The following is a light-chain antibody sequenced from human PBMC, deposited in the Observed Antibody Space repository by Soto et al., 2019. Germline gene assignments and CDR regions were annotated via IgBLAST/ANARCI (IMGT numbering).Light chain of an antibody. CDR3: QQYTNWPYT. CDR2: GAS. Sequence: EIVMMQSPATLSVSPRERATLSCRASQALGNNLAWYQHKPGQAPRLLIYGASTRANGVPVRFSGSGSETEFTLSISSLQSDDLAVYYCQQYTNWPYTFGQGTNLEIK. CDR1: QALGNN. V-gene: IGKV3-15*01. J-gene: IGKJ2*01.